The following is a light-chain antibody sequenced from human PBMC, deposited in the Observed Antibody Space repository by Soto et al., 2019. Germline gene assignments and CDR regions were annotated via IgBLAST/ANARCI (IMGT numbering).Light chain of an antibody. CDR1: QSVSDY. CDR2: DAS. J-gene: IGKJ4*01. V-gene: IGKV3-11*01. Sequence: EVVLTQSPATLSLSPGERATLSCRASQSVSDYLAWYQQKPAQAPRIVIYDASNRATGVPARLSGSGSGTDFTLTISSLEPEDVAVYYCQQRGKWPLTFGGGTKVEIK. CDR3: QQRGKWPLT.